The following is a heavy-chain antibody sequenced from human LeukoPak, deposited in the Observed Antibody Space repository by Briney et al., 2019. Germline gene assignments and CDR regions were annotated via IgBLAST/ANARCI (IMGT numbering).Heavy chain of an antibody. V-gene: IGHV4-4*07. CDR2: IYTSGST. D-gene: IGHD3-10*01. J-gene: IGHJ3*02. Sequence: SETLSLTCTVSGGSISSYYWSWIRQPAGKGLEWIGRIYTSGSTNYNPSLKSGVTISVDTSKKQFSLKLRSGNAADTAVYYCPTNPXXYXGSXSYLSSHAFDIWGQGTMVTVSS. CDR1: GGSISSYY. CDR3: PTNPXXYXGSXSYLSSHAFDI.